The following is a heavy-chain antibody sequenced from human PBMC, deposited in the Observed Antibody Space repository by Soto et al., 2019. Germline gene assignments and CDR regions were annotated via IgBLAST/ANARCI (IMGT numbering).Heavy chain of an antibody. Sequence: SETLSLTCAVYGGSVSGYYWSWIRQPPGKGLEWIGEINHSGSTNYNPSLKSRVTISVDTSKNQFSLKLSSVTAADTAVYYCARHHIAASDYWGQGTLVTVSS. V-gene: IGHV4-34*01. CDR1: GGSVSGYY. J-gene: IGHJ4*02. D-gene: IGHD6-13*01. CDR3: ARHHIAASDY. CDR2: INHSGST.